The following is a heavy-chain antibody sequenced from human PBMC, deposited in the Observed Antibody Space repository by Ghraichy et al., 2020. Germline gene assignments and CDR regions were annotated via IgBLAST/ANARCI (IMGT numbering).Heavy chain of an antibody. D-gene: IGHD3-22*01. CDR3: ARVPREHYDSSGYFMLFDL. CDR2: ISGSGGGT. Sequence: GGSLRLSCAASGFTFSSYAMSWVRQAPGKGLEWVSAISGSGGGTYYADSVKGRFTISRDNSKNTLFLQMNSLRAEDTAVYYCARVPREHYDSSGYFMLFDLWGQGTLVTVSS. V-gene: IGHV3-23*01. J-gene: IGHJ4*02. CDR1: GFTFSSYA.